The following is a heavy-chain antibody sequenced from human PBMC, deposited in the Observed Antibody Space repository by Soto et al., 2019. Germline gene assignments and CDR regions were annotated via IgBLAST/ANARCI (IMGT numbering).Heavy chain of an antibody. CDR3: AKGLPQWLVLEY. V-gene: IGHV3-30*18. D-gene: IGHD6-19*01. Sequence: QVQLVESGGGVVQPGRSLRLSCAASGFTFDSFGMHWVRQAPGKGLVWVAVISYDGSNKYYADSVKGRFTISRDNSKSTLYLQMNSLITEDTAVYYCAKGLPQWLVLEYWGQGTLVTVSS. CDR1: GFTFDSFG. CDR2: ISYDGSNK. J-gene: IGHJ4*02.